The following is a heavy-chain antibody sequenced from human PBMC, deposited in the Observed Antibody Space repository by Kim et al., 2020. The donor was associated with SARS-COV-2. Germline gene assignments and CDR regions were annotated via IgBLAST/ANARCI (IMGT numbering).Heavy chain of an antibody. CDR1: GGSISSGGYY. CDR3: ASGYLRTEIGWGAFDI. J-gene: IGHJ3*02. D-gene: IGHD2-15*01. CDR2: IYYSGST. Sequence: SETLSLTCTVSGGSISSGGYYWSWIRQHPGKGLEWIGYIYYSGSTYYNPSLKSRVTISVDTSKNQFSLKLSSVTAADTAVYYCASGYLRTEIGWGAFDIWGQGTMVTVSS. V-gene: IGHV4-31*03.